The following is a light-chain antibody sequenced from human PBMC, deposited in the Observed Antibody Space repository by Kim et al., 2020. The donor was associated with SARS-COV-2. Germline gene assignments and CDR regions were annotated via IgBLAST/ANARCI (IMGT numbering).Light chain of an antibody. CDR1: QSVSSN. CDR3: QQYNNWPLT. V-gene: IGKV3-15*01. CDR2: GAS. J-gene: IGKJ4*01. Sequence: VSPGERATPTRRASQSVSSNLAWYQQKPGQAPRLLIYGASTRATGIPARFSGSGSGTEFTLTISSLQSEDFAVYYCQQYNNWPLTFGGGTKVEIK.